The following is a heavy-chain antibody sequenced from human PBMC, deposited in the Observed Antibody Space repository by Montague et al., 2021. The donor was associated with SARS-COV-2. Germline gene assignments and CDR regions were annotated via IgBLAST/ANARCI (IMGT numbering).Heavy chain of an antibody. CDR1: GGSFNTYS. J-gene: IGHJ6*03. D-gene: IGHD3-10*01. CDR2: IHHGGST. Sequence: SETLSLTCAVHGGSFNTYSWNWIRQPPGKGLEWIGEIHHGGSTNYNPSLKSRVTISADTSKNQFSLKLTSVAAADTAVYYCARLGDGVVPSPILGVGPYYSYYMDVWGKGTTVTVSS. CDR3: ARLGDGVVPSPILGVGPYYSYYMDV. V-gene: IGHV4-34*01.